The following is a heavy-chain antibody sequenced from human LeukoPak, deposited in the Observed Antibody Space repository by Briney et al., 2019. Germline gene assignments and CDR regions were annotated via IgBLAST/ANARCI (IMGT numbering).Heavy chain of an antibody. CDR1: GGSISSYY. J-gene: IGHJ4*02. Sequence: SETLSLTCTVSGGSISSYYWSWIRQPPGKGLEWIGYIYYSGSTNYNPSLKSRVTISVDTSKNQFPLKLSSVTAADTAVYYCARRGGGPYFDYWGQGTLVTVSS. CDR3: ARRGGGPYFDY. V-gene: IGHV4-59*08. CDR2: IYYSGST. D-gene: IGHD3-10*01.